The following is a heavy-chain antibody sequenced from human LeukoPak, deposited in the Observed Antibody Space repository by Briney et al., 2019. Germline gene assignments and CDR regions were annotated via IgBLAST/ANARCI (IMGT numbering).Heavy chain of an antibody. J-gene: IGHJ4*02. Sequence: GGSLRLSCAASGFTFSNAWMSWVRQAPGKGLEWVGRIKSKTDGGTTDYAAPVKGRFTISRDDSKNTLYLQMNSLKTEDTAVYYCTTLCDSSGYPFDYWGQGTLVTVSS. V-gene: IGHV3-15*01. CDR2: IKSKTDGGTT. CDR3: TTLCDSSGYPFDY. D-gene: IGHD3-22*01. CDR1: GFTFSNAW.